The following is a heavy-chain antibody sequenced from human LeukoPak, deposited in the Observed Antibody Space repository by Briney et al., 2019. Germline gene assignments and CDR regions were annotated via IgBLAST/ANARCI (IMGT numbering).Heavy chain of an antibody. J-gene: IGHJ4*02. Sequence: SETLSLTCTVSGGSISSSSYYWGWIRQPPGKGLEWIGSIYYSGSTYYNPSLKSRVTISVATSKNQFSLKLSSVTAADTAVYYCARHRGPSHYDSSGSFDYWGQGTLVTVSS. D-gene: IGHD3-22*01. CDR3: ARHRGPSHYDSSGSFDY. CDR2: IYYSGST. V-gene: IGHV4-39*01. CDR1: GGSISSSSYY.